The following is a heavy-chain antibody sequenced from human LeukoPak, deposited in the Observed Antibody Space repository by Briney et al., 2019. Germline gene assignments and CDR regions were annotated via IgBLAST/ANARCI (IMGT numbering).Heavy chain of an antibody. CDR2: IDHTGGT. D-gene: IGHD6-13*01. Sequence: GSLRLTCAAFGFIVRSNHINWVRQAPGKGLEWIGYIDHTGGTNYNPSLNSRVTISRDTSKNHFSLRLSSVTAADTAVYFCARGRVSSSSWFSTYYYYFYMDVWGKGTTVTVSS. V-gene: IGHV4-59*02. CDR1: GFIVRSNH. J-gene: IGHJ6*03. CDR3: ARGRVSSSSWFSTYYYYFYMDV.